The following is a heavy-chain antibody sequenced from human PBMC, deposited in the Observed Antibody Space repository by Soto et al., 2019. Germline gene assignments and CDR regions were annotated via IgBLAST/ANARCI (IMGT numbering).Heavy chain of an antibody. V-gene: IGHV3-23*01. J-gene: IGHJ4*02. CDR3: AKDRDYGGNSEYYFAF. CDR2: ISGSGGST. CDR1: GFTLSSYA. D-gene: IGHD4-17*01. Sequence: GGSLRLSCAASGFTLSSYAMSWVRHAPGKGQEWVSAISGSGGSTYYADSVKGRFTISRDNSKNTLYLQMNSLRAEDTAVYYCAKDRDYGGNSEYYFAFRAQRTLVTVS.